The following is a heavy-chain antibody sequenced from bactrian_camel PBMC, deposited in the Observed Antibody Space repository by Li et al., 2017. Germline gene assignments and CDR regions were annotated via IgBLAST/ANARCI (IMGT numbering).Heavy chain of an antibody. J-gene: IGHJ4*01. D-gene: IGHD1*01. Sequence: VQLVESGGGLVQAGGSLRLSCTASGDTYSRYCITWFRQAPGKEREGVVAIDSGSTTNYADSAKGRLTVSEDSAKNTLYLQMNNLEPGDTAMYYCAIEPTGEQVQRLGYSGNWLDGDMYNIWGQGTQVTVS. CDR2: IDSGSTT. CDR3: AIEPTGEQVQRLGYSGNWLDGDMYNI. CDR1: GDTYSRYC. V-gene: IGHV3S1*01.